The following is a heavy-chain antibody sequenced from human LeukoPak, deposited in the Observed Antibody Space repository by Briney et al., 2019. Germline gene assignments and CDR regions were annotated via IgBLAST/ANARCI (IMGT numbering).Heavy chain of an antibody. CDR1: GYSFTTYW. CDR2: IYPGDSDT. D-gene: IGHD5-24*01. Sequence: GESLKISCKGSGYSFTTYWIGWVRQVPGKGLEWMGIIYPGDSDTRYSPSFQGQVTISADKSISTAYLQWSSLKASDTAEYYCARHDVETATHPFHYWGQGTLVTVSS. CDR3: ARHDVETATHPFHY. V-gene: IGHV5-51*01. J-gene: IGHJ4*02.